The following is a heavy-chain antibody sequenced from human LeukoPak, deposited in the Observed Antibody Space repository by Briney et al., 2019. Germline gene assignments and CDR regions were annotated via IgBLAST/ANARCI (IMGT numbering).Heavy chain of an antibody. J-gene: IGHJ6*03. Sequence: SETLSLTCTVSGGSVSSSYYWGWIRQPPGKGLEWIGSICSGGNTCYNPSLQSRVTISADSSKNHFFLQLTSATAADTAVYYCAREVQRYDFWSGHYYYMDVWGKGTTVTVSS. CDR2: ICSGGNT. V-gene: IGHV4-39*02. CDR1: GGSVSSSYY. D-gene: IGHD3-3*01. CDR3: AREVQRYDFWSGHYYYMDV.